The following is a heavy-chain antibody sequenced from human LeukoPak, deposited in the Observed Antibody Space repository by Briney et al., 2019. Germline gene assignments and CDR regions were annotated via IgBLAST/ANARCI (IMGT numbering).Heavy chain of an antibody. D-gene: IGHD3-3*01. V-gene: IGHV3-23*01. CDR3: AKYGYDFWSGYYPIVDY. CDR2: ISGSGGST. CDR1: GFTFSSYA. J-gene: IGHJ4*02. Sequence: QSGGSLRLSCAASGFTFSSYAMSWVRQAPGKGLEWVSAISGSGGSTYYADSVKGRFTISRDNSKNTLYLQMNSLRAEDTAVYYCAKYGYDFWSGYYPIVDYWGQGTLVTVSS.